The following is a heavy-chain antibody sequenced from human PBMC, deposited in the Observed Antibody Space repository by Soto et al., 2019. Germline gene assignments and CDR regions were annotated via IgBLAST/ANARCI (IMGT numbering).Heavy chain of an antibody. V-gene: IGHV3-23*01. CDR2: VDGSGAAP. Sequence: GGSLRLSCATSGFTFINHAMTWVRQAPGKAPQWAATVDGSGAAPFYAESVKGRFTISRDNSKNTLYLQMNSLRAEDTAVYFCAKWEVFVTGHLATQSSLDSWGQGTLVTVS. CDR3: AKWEVFVTGHLATQSSLDS. CDR1: GFTFINHA. J-gene: IGHJ4*02. D-gene: IGHD3-9*01.